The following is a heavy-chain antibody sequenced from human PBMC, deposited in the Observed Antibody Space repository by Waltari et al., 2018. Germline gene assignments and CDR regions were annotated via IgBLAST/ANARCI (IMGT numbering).Heavy chain of an antibody. Sequence: GGVVQPGRSLRLSCAASGFSFSNCNMHWVRQAPGQGLEWVAGISNDGSNKDYADSVKSRFTVSRENSKNTLYLQINSLREDDTAVYYCVKYSGFDYFFDYWGPGTLVTVSS. CDR1: GFSFSNCN. CDR3: VKYSGFDYFFDY. J-gene: IGHJ4*02. D-gene: IGHD5-12*01. CDR2: ISNDGSNK. V-gene: IGHV3-30*18.